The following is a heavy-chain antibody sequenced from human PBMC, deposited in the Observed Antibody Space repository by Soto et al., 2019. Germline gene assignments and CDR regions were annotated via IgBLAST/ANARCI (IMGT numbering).Heavy chain of an antibody. CDR3: AKEGGVGQLWSLYYYYYGMDV. J-gene: IGHJ6*02. D-gene: IGHD5-18*01. CDR1: GFTFSSYG. V-gene: IGHV3-30*18. CDR2: ISYDGSNK. Sequence: GGSLRLSCAASGFTFSSYGMHWVCQAPGKGLEWVAVISYDGSNKYYADSVKGRFTISRDNSKNTLYLQMNSLRAEDTAVYYCAKEGGVGQLWSLYYYYYGMDVWGQGTTVTVSS.